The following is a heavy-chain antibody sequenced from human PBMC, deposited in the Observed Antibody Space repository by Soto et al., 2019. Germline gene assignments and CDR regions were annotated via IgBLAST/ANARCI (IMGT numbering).Heavy chain of an antibody. Sequence: GGSLRLSCSASGFTFSSFPMHWVRQAPGKGLEYVSGISSKGGSTYYADSVKGRFTISRDNSKNTLYLQMSSLRAEDTAVYYCVKDVGYSYGYPSGPDSWGQGTLVTVSS. CDR1: GFTFSSFP. D-gene: IGHD5-18*01. V-gene: IGHV3-64D*08. CDR2: ISSKGGST. CDR3: VKDVGYSYGYPSGPDS. J-gene: IGHJ4*02.